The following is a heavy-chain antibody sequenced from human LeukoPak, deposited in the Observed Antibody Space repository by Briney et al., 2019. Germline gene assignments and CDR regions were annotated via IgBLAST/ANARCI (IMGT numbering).Heavy chain of an antibody. Sequence: GGSLRLSCAASGFTFSSYSMNWVRQAPGKGLEWVSSISSSSSYIYYADSVKGRFTISRDNAKNSLYLQMNSLRAEDTAVYYCARERSRSQFRVYPVDYWGQGTLVTVSS. CDR2: ISSSSSYI. CDR1: GFTFSSYS. J-gene: IGHJ4*02. V-gene: IGHV3-21*01. D-gene: IGHD3-10*01. CDR3: ARERSRSQFRVYPVDY.